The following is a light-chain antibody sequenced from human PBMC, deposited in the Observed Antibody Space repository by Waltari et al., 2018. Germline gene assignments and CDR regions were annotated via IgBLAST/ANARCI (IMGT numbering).Light chain of an antibody. CDR2: EIN. CDR3: CSFTNSRNFDV. J-gene: IGLJ1*01. CDR1: RRDIGSHDL. V-gene: IGLV2-23*02. Sequence: QSALAQHASVSGSPGQSLTICCPGTRRDIGSHDLIAWYQQHPGKAPKLIIYEINKRPSGVSNRFSGSKSGKTASLTISGLQAEDEADYYCCSFTNSRNFDVFGTGTKVTVL.